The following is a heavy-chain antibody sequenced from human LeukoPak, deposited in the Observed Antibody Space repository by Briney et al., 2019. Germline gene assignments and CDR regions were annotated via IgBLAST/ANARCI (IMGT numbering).Heavy chain of an antibody. J-gene: IGHJ4*02. CDR1: GFTFSRYW. CDR3: AGELGYCSGGNCYGDY. Sequence: GGSLRLSCAASGFTFSRYWMNWVRQAPGKGLEWVSGISGRGGSTYYADSVKGRFTISRDNSKNTLFLQMNSLRAEDTAVYYCAGELGYCSGGNCYGDYWGQGTLVTVSS. CDR2: ISGRGGST. V-gene: IGHV3-23*01. D-gene: IGHD2-15*01.